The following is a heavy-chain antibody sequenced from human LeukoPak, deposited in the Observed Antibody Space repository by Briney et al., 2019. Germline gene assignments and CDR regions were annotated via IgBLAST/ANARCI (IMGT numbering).Heavy chain of an antibody. V-gene: IGHV3-7*01. Sequence: GGSLRLSCAASGFTFSSYWMSWVRQAPGKGLEWVANIKQDGSEKYYVDSVKGRSTISRDNAKNSLYLQMNSLRAEDTAVYYCAREVFRVGATSCFDYWGQGTLVTVSS. CDR2: IKQDGSEK. CDR3: AREVFRVGATSCFDY. D-gene: IGHD1-26*01. J-gene: IGHJ4*02. CDR1: GFTFSSYW.